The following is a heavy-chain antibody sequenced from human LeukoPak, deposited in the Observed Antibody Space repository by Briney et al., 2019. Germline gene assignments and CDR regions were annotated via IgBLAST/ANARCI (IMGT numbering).Heavy chain of an antibody. J-gene: IGHJ4*02. V-gene: IGHV1-18*04. D-gene: IGHD2-15*01. Sequence: ASVKVSCKASGYTFTSYGISWVRQAPGQGLEWMGWISAYNGNTNYAQKLQGRVTMTTDTSTSTAYMELRSLRSDDTAVYYCARDLGVVVAADYFDYWGQGTLVTVPS. CDR2: ISAYNGNT. CDR1: GYTFTSYG. CDR3: ARDLGVVVAADYFDY.